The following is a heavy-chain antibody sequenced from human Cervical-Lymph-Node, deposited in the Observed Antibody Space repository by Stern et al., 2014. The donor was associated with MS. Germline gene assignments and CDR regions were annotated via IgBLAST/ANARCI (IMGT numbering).Heavy chain of an antibody. Sequence: QVQLQESGPGLLKPSQTLSLTCTVSGGSDISPGYFWTWIRQHPGKGLEWIGYIFYSGNTFYKPSLKSRISMSIDTSQNHFSLNLSSVTAADTAVYYCVRGYYDSWDGYPTSFDLWGQGIQVTVSS. D-gene: IGHD3-3*01. CDR2: IFYSGNT. V-gene: IGHV4-31*03. CDR3: VRGYYDSWDGYPTSFDL. CDR1: GGSDISPGYF. J-gene: IGHJ4*02.